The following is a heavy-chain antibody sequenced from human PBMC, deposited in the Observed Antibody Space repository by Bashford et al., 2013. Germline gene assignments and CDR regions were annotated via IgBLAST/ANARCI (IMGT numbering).Heavy chain of an antibody. CDR3: ARDTYDFWSGYYLRAYYYYYGMDV. J-gene: IGHJ6*02. Sequence: SCKASGYTFTGYYMHWVRQAPGKGLEWVAVISYDGSNKYYADSVKGRVTISRDNSKNTLYLQMNSLRAEDTAVYYCARDTYDFWSGYYLRAYYYYYGMDVWGQGTTGHRLL. CDR1: GYTFTGYY. D-gene: IGHD3-3*01. V-gene: IGHV3-30-3*01. CDR2: ISYDGSNK.